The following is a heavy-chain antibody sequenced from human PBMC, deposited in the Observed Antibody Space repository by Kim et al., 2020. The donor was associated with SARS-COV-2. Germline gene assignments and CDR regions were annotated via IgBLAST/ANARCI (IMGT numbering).Heavy chain of an antibody. CDR2: INHSGST. D-gene: IGHD1-26*01. CDR3: ASRKWTKNFDY. J-gene: IGHJ4*02. V-gene: IGHV4-34*01. CDR1: GGSFSGYY. Sequence: SETLSLTCAVYGGSFSGYYWSWIRQPPGKGLEWIGEINHSGSTNYNPSLKSRVTISVDTSKNQFSLKLSSVTAADTAVYYCASRKWTKNFDYWGQGTLVTVSS.